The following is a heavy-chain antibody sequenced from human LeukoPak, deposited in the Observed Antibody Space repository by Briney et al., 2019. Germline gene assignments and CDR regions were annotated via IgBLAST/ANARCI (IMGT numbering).Heavy chain of an antibody. CDR1: GGSISSSTYY. Sequence: SETLSLTCTVSGGSISSSTYYWGWIRQPPGKGLEWIGSIYYSGSTYNNPSLKSRVTIFVDTSKNQFSLKLSSVTATDTAVYYWARTYGDYDDAFDVWGQGTMVTVSS. CDR2: IYYSGST. V-gene: IGHV4-39*01. J-gene: IGHJ3*01. CDR3: ARTYGDYDDAFDV. D-gene: IGHD4-17*01.